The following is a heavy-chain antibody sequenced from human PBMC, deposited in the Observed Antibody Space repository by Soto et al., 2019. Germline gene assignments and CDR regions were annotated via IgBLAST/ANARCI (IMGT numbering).Heavy chain of an antibody. CDR2: ISYDGSNT. CDR1: GCTFSRYG. Sequence: QVQLVESGGGVVQPGRSLRLSCVASGCTFSRYGMHWVRQAPGKGLEWVAIISYDGSNTYYADSVKGRFTISRDNSKNTLYLQMNSLRAEDTSVYYCAKEGGLSGSYYISSSYYFDYWGQGTLVTVSS. D-gene: IGHD1-26*01. CDR3: AKEGGLSGSYYISSSYYFDY. J-gene: IGHJ4*02. V-gene: IGHV3-30*18.